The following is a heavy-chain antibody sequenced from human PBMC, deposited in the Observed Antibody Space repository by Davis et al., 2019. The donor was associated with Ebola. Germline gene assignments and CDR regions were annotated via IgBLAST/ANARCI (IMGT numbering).Heavy chain of an antibody. Sequence: GESLKISCKGSGYSFTNYWIGWVRQMPGRGLEWMGIVYAGDSETIYSPSFQGQVTISADKSISTAHLQWSSLKASDTAMYYCARQGYCNSTSCNNWFDPWGQGTLVTVSS. CDR3: ARQGYCNSTSCNNWFDP. J-gene: IGHJ5*02. D-gene: IGHD2-2*01. CDR2: VYAGDSET. V-gene: IGHV5-51*01. CDR1: GYSFTNYW.